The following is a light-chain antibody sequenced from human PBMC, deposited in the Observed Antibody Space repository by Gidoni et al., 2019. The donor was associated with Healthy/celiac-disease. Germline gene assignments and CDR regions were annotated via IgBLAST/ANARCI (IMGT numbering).Light chain of an antibody. CDR1: QSVLYSSNNKNY. V-gene: IGKV4-1*01. CDR2: WAS. CDR3: QQYYSTPFT. J-gene: IGKJ3*01. Sequence: CKSSQSVLYSSNNKNYLAWYQQKPGQPPKLLIYWASTRESGVPDRFSGSGSGTDFTLTISSLQAEDVAVYYCQQYYSTPFTFGPGTKVDIK.